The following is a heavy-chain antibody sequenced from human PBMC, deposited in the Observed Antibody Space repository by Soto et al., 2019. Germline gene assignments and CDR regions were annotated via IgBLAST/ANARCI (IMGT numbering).Heavy chain of an antibody. D-gene: IGHD2-2*01. CDR1: GFTFSNYA. J-gene: IGHJ6*02. V-gene: IGHV3-23*01. Sequence: GSLRLSCAASGFTFSNYAMSWVRQAPGKGLEWVSAISGSGGWTYYADSVKGRFTIPRDNSKNTLYLQMNSLRAEDTAVYYCAKRALTGYCSSTSCYTFYYYYGMDVWGQGTTVTVSS. CDR3: AKRALTGYCSSTSCYTFYYYYGMDV. CDR2: ISGSGGWT.